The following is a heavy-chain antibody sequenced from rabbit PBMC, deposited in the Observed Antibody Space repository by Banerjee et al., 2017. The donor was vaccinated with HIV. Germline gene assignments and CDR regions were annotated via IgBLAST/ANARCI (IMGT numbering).Heavy chain of an antibody. CDR3: VRDQARMLDL. CDR2: INTATGKA. Sequence: QEQLEESGGGLVKPEGSLTLTCKASGFSFSDRDVMCWVRQAPGKGLEWIACINTATGKAVYASWAKGRFTISKTSSTTVTLQMNSLTAADTATYFCVRDQARMLDLWGPGTLVTVS. CDR1: GFSFSDRDV. V-gene: IGHV1S45*01. J-gene: IGHJ6*01.